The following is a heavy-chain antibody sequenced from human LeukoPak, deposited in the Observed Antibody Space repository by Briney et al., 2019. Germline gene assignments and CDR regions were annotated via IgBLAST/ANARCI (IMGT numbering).Heavy chain of an antibody. J-gene: IGHJ5*02. D-gene: IGHD3-16*01. Sequence: SETLSLTCAVYGGSFSGYYWSWIRQPPGKGLEWIGEINHSGSTNYNPSLKSRVTISVDTSKNQFSLKLSSVTAADTAVYYCARGPRGLRALWGFDPWGQGTLVTVSS. V-gene: IGHV4-34*01. CDR1: GGSFSGYY. CDR3: ARGPRGLRALWGFDP. CDR2: INHSGST.